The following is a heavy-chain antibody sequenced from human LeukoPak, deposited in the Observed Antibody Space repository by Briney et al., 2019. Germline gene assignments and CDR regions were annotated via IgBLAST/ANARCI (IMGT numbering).Heavy chain of an antibody. J-gene: IGHJ3*02. CDR3: ARYGGSNHIQRTFDI. CDR1: GYSICCGYY. V-gene: IGHV4-38-2*01. D-gene: IGHD1-26*01. CDR2: MYHSGST. Sequence: PSETLSLTCDVSGYSICCGYYWGWIRQPPGKGLEFIGSMYHSGSTYYNPSLKSRVTISVDTSKNQFSLKLSSVTAADTAVYYCARYGGSNHIQRTFDIWGQGTMVTVSS.